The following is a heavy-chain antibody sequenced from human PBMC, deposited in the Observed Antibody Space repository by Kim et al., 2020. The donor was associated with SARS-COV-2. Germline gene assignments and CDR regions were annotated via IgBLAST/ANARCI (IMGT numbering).Heavy chain of an antibody. CDR3: ARPRLVDGDSGNRFDP. CDR2: IYPGDSDT. V-gene: IGHV5-51*01. CDR1: AYSFSNQW. D-gene: IGHD2-8*02. Sequence: GESLKISCKASAYSFSNQWIGWVRQMPGKGLEWMGIIYPGDSDTRYSPSFQGQVTISDDKSISTVYLQWSSLKASDTAIYYCARPRLVDGDSGNRFDPWGQGTLVTVSS. J-gene: IGHJ5*02.